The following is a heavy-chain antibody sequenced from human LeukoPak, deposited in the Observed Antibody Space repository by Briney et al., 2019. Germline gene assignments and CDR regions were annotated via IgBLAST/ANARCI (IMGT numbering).Heavy chain of an antibody. V-gene: IGHV3-30*02. CDR2: IRYDGSNK. Sequence: GGSLRLSCAASGFTFSSYGMHWVRQAPGKGLEWVAFIRYDGSNKYYADSVKGRFTISRDNSKNTLYLQMNSLRAEDTAVYYCAIRRPSSSSDHYYYYYMDVWGKGTTVTVSS. CDR1: GFTFSSYG. J-gene: IGHJ6*03. D-gene: IGHD6-13*01. CDR3: AIRRPSSSSDHYYYYYMDV.